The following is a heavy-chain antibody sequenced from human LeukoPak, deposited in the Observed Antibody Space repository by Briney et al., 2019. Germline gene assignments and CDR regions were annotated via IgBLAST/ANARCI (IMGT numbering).Heavy chain of an antibody. V-gene: IGHV4-39*01. Sequence: PAETLSLTCSVSGASISRSTYYWGWIRQPPGRGLEWIGSVFHTETAYYNPSLRSRVTISVHTSENQFSLKLSFVTAADTAVYYCTKNDVGDYGTWGEGTLVIVSS. CDR3: TKNDVGDYGT. D-gene: IGHD4-17*01. CDR1: GASISRSTYY. CDR2: VFHTETA. J-gene: IGHJ5*02.